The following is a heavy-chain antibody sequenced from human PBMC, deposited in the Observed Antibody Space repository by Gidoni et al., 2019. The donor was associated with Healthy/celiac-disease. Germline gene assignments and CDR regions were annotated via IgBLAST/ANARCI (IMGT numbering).Heavy chain of an antibody. CDR1: GGSISSGSYY. J-gene: IGHJ4*02. CDR2: IYTSGST. D-gene: IGHD1-26*01. V-gene: IGHV4-61*02. Sequence: QVQLQESGPGLVKPSQTLSLTCTVSGGSISSGSYYWSWIRQPAGKGREWIGRIYTSGSTNYNPSLKSRVTISVDTSKNQFSLKLSSVTAADTAVYYCARDYSGSIFDYWGQGTLVTVSS. CDR3: ARDYSGSIFDY.